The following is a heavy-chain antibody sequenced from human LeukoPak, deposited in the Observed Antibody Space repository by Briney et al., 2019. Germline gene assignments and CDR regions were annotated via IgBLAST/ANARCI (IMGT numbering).Heavy chain of an antibody. CDR1: GFTFSSYW. J-gene: IGHJ4*02. CDR2: IYSGGST. V-gene: IGHV3-66*01. CDR3: ARGGATFFVSGY. D-gene: IGHD3-3*01. Sequence: GGSLRLSCAASGFTFSSYWMSWVRQAPGKGLEWVSVIYSGGSTYYADSVKGRFTISRDNSKNTLYLQMNSLRAEDTAVYYCARGGATFFVSGYWGQGTLVTVSS.